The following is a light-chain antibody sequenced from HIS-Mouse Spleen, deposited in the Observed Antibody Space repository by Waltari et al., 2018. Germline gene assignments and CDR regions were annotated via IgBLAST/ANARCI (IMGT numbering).Light chain of an antibody. CDR2: EDS. CDR3: YSTDSSGNHRV. V-gene: IGLV3-10*01. J-gene: IGLJ2*01. Sequence: SYELTQPPSVSVSPGQTARITCSGDALPKKYSYWYQQKSGQAPVLVIHEDSKRPSGIPARFSGSSSGTMATLTISGAQVEDEADYYCYSTDSSGNHRVFGGGTKLTVL. CDR1: ALPKKY.